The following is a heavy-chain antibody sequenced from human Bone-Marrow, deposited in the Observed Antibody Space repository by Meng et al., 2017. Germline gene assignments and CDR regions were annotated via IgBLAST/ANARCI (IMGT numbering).Heavy chain of an antibody. CDR1: GGSFRDYY. Sequence: QAQLQQGGAGLLSPAETLSLTCVVAGGSFRDYYWSWIRQPPGKGLEWIGEINHSGSTNYNPSLESRATISVDTSQNNLSLKLSSVTAADSAVYYCARGPTTMAHDFDYWGQGTLVTVSS. D-gene: IGHD4-11*01. J-gene: IGHJ4*02. CDR2: INHSGST. CDR3: ARGPTTMAHDFDY. V-gene: IGHV4-34*01.